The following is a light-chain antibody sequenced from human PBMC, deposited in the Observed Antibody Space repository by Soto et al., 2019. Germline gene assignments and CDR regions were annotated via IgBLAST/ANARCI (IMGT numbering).Light chain of an antibody. CDR1: QTVYSN. CDR2: GAS. CDR3: QQYNNWPPWT. Sequence: EVVMTQSPATLSVSPGERATLSCRASQTVYSNLAWYQQXXXXAPRLLIYGASTRATGIPARFSGSGSGTEFTLTISSLQSEDFAVYYCQQYNNWPPWTFGQGTKVEIK. J-gene: IGKJ1*01. V-gene: IGKV3-15*01.